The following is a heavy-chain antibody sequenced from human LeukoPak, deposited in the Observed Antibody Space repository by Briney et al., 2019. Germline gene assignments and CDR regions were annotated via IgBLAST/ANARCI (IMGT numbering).Heavy chain of an antibody. CDR2: IYSGGST. V-gene: IGHV3-66*01. D-gene: IGHD5-18*01. CDR3: ARGGYSYGPPDY. CDR1: GFTFSGFS. J-gene: IGHJ4*02. Sequence: GGSLRLSCVGSGFTFSGFSMSWVRQAPGKGLEWVSVIYSGGSTYYADSVKGRFTISRDNSKNTLYLQMNSLRAEDTAVYYCARGGYSYGPPDYWGQGTLVTVSS.